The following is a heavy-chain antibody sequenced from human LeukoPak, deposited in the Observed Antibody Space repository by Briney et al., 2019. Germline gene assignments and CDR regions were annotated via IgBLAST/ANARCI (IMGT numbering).Heavy chain of an antibody. J-gene: IGHJ5*02. V-gene: IGHV4-34*01. CDR1: GGSFSGYY. CDR3: ARRGYSGSSIGFDP. Sequence: SETLSLTCAVYGGSFSGYYWSWIRQPPGKGLEWIGEINHSGSTNYNPSLKSRVTISVDTSKNQFSLKLSSVTAADTAVYYCARRGYSGSSIGFDPWGQGTLVTVSS. CDR2: INHSGST. D-gene: IGHD1-26*01.